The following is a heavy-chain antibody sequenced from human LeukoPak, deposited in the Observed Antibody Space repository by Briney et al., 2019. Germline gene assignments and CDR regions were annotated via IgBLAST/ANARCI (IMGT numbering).Heavy chain of an antibody. CDR1: GFTFYSFW. Sequence: GGSLRLSCAASGFTFYSFWMTWVRQAPGEGLEWVANIKQDESEKYYVESVKGRFTISRDNAKNSLYLQMNSLRAEDTAVYYCARDPGRYSYGYYYYYMDVWGKGTTVTVSS. CDR3: ARDPGRYSYGYYYYYMDV. D-gene: IGHD5-18*01. V-gene: IGHV3-7*01. J-gene: IGHJ6*03. CDR2: IKQDESEK.